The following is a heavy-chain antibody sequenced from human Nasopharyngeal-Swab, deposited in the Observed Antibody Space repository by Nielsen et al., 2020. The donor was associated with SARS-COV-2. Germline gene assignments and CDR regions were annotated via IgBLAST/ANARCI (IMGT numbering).Heavy chain of an antibody. CDR1: GFSFSTHW. J-gene: IGHJ4*02. V-gene: IGHV3-74*01. CDR2: INSDGSNI. CDR3: VRGYDY. Sequence: GESLKISCAASGFSFSTHWMHWVRQVPGKGLVWLSQINSDGSNITYADPVKGRFTISRDNSKSTLYLQMNSLKDEDTAVYYCVRGYDYWGQGTLVTVSS.